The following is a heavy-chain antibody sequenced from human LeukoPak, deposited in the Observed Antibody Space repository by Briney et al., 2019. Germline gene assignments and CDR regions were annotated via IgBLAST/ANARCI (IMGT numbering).Heavy chain of an antibody. J-gene: IGHJ4*02. CDR3: ARLRGLYSDTNRYQTALDC. D-gene: IGHD1-26*01. CDR2: IKQDGSEK. Sequence: GGSLRLSCAASGFTFSNYWMSWVRQAPGKGLEWVANIKQDGSEKFYVDSVKGRFTISRDNAKNSLYVQMNNLRAEDTAVYYCARLRGLYSDTNRYQTALDCWGQGTLVTVSS. CDR1: GFTFSNYW. V-gene: IGHV3-7*01.